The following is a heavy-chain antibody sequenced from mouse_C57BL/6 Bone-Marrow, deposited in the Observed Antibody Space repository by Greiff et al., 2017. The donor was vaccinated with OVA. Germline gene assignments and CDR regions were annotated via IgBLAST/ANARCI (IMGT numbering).Heavy chain of an antibody. CDR2: INPSTGGT. V-gene: IGHV1-42*01. Sequence: EVQLQQSGPELVKPGASVKISCKAPGYSFTGYYMNWVKQSPEKSLEWIGEINPSTGGTTYNQKFKAKATLTVDKSSSTAYMQLKSLTSEDSAVYYCARDPFTDYWGQGTTLTVSS. J-gene: IGHJ2*01. CDR1: GYSFTGYY. CDR3: ARDPFTDY.